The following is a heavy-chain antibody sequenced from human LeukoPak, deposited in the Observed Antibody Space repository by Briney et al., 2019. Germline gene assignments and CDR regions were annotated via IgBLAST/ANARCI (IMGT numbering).Heavy chain of an antibody. CDR2: IHHSGKS. CDR1: GDSVTGHY. V-gene: IGHV4-59*02. D-gene: IGHD6-13*01. J-gene: IGHJ4*01. CDR3: ARDHSSSYHYFDS. Sequence: SETLSLACTVSGDSVTGHYCSWIRQPPGKGLEWTGYIHHSGKSNFNPSLKSRVTMSTDTSRNQLSLELTSVTAADTAIYYCARDHSSSYHYFDSWGHGALVTVSS.